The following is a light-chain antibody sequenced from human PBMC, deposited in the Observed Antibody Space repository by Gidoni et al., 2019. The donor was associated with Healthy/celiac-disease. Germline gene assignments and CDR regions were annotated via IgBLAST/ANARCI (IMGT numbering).Light chain of an antibody. J-gene: IGLJ2*01. CDR2: GNS. CDR1: SSNSGAGYD. V-gene: IGLV1-40*01. CDR3: QSYDSSLSGSDVV. Sequence: QSVLTQPPSVSGAPGQRVTISCTGSSSNSGAGYDVHWYQQLPGTAPKLLLYGNSNRPSGVPDRFSGSKSGTSASLAITGLQAEDEADYYCQSYDSSLSGSDVVFGGGTKLTVL.